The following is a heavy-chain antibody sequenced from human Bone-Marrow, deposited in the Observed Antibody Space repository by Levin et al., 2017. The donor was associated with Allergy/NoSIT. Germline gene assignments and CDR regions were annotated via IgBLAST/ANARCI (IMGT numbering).Heavy chain of an antibody. J-gene: IGHJ4*02. CDR3: APMIKGTDY. V-gene: IGHV1-69*02. Sequence: ASVKVSCKASGGIFSNYTISWVRQAPGQGLEWLGRFIPVVEITNYPQKFKGRVTITADRSTSTAYLELNNLTSEDTAVYYCAPMIKGTDYWGQGTLVTVSS. CDR1: GGIFSNYT. D-gene: IGHD3-16*01. CDR2: FIPVVEIT.